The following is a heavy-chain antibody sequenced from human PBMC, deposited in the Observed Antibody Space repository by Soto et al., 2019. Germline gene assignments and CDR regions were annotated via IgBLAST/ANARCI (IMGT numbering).Heavy chain of an antibody. Sequence: SETLSLTCAVYGGSFSCYYWSWIRQPPGKGLEWIGEINHSGSTNYNPSLKSRVTISVDTSKNQFSLKLSSVTAADTAVYYCARGPHXDFWSGYPNHYYYGMDVWGQGTTVTVSS. CDR2: INHSGST. J-gene: IGHJ6*02. D-gene: IGHD3-3*01. V-gene: IGHV4-34*01. CDR1: GGSFSCYY. CDR3: ARGPHXDFWSGYPNHYYYGMDV.